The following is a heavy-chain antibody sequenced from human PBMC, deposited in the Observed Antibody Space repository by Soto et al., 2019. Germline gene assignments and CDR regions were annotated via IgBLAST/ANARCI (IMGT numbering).Heavy chain of an antibody. CDR3: AKGPSGEWNDAFDI. CDR1: GFPFTTYA. Sequence: EVHLLESGGGLVQPGGSLRLSCAASGFPFTTYAMTWVRQAPGKGLEWVSAITSGGSTYYTDSVKGRFTIARDNSKNTLYRQMNSLRADDTAVYFCAKGPSGEWNDAFDIWGRGTMVSVFS. V-gene: IGHV3-23*01. CDR2: ITSGGST. D-gene: IGHD1-1*01. J-gene: IGHJ3*02.